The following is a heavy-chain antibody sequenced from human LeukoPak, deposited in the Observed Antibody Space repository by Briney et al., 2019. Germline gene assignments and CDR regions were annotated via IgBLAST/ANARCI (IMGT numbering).Heavy chain of an antibody. Sequence: GRSLRLSCAAAGFTFSSYAMSWVRQAPGKGLEWVSAISGSGGSTYYADSVKGRFTISRDNSKNTLYLRMNSLRDEDTAVYYCAKLILTGSADYWGQGTLVTVSS. CDR3: AKLILTGSADY. V-gene: IGHV3-23*01. J-gene: IGHJ4*02. CDR2: ISGSGGST. CDR1: GFTFSSYA. D-gene: IGHD3-9*01.